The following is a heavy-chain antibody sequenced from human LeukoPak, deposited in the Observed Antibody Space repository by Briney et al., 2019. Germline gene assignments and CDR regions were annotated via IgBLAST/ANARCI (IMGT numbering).Heavy chain of an antibody. D-gene: IGHD3-3*01. J-gene: IGHJ4*02. CDR2: MNPNSGNT. V-gene: IGHV1-8*01. CDR3: ARGPPITIFGVVIPYFDY. CDR1: GYTFTSYD. Sequence: EASVKVSCKASGYTFTSYDINWVRQATGQGLEGMGWMNPNSGNTGYAQKFQGRVTMTRNTSISTAYMELSSLRSEDAAVYYCARGPPITIFGVVIPYFDYWGQGTLVTVSS.